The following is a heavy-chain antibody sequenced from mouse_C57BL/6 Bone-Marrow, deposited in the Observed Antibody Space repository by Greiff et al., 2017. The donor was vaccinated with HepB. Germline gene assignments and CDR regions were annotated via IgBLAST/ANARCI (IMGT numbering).Heavy chain of an antibody. CDR3: ARGGFPWAMDY. Sequence: VQLQQPGAELVKPGASVKLSCKASGYTFTSYWMHWVKQRPGQGLEWIGMIHPNSGSTNYNEKLKSKATLTVDKSSSTAYMQLSSLTSEDSAVYYCARGGFPWAMDYWGQGTSVTVSS. CDR2: IHPNSGST. CDR1: GYTFTSYW. V-gene: IGHV1-64*01. J-gene: IGHJ4*01.